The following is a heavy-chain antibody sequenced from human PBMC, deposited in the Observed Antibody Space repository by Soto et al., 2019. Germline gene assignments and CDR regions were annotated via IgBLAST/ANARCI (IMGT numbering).Heavy chain of an antibody. D-gene: IGHD2-15*01. CDR2: IIPIFGTA. CDR1: GGTFSSYA. V-gene: IGHV1-69*06. CDR3: ASSPIGVAASYYYGMDV. J-gene: IGHJ6*02. Sequence: SVKVSCKASGGTFSSYAISWVRQAPGQGLEWMGGIIPIFGTANYAQKFQGRVTITADKSTSTAYMELSSLRFEDTAVYYCASSPIGVAASYYYGMDVWGQGTTVTVSS.